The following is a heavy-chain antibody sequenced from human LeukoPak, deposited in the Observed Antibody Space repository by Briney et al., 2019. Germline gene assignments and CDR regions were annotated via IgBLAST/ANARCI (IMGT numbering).Heavy chain of an antibody. CDR1: GFTFSDYY. CDR3: ARVVLGEHWFDY. D-gene: IGHD3-16*01. J-gene: IGHJ4*02. Sequence: PGGSLRLSCAASGFTFSDYYMSWIRQAPGKGLEWVSYISNSDSPMYYADSVRGRFTISRDNAKNSLYLQMNSLRAEDTAVYYCARVVLGEHWFDYWAREPWSPSPQ. V-gene: IGHV3-11*04. CDR2: ISNSDSPM.